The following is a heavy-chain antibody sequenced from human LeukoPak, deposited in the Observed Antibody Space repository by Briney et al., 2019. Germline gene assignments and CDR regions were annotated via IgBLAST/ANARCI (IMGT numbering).Heavy chain of an antibody. V-gene: IGHV3-23*01. D-gene: IGHD3-10*01. CDR2: ISGTGGSI. CDR1: GFTFSTYA. CDR3: AKDRGIISDY. Sequence: QSGGSLRLSCAASGFTFSTYAMTWVRQAPGKGLEWVSLISGTGGSIYYADPVKGRFTISRDNSKNTLYLQMNSLRAEDTAVYYCAKDRGIISDYWGQGTLVTVSS. J-gene: IGHJ4*02.